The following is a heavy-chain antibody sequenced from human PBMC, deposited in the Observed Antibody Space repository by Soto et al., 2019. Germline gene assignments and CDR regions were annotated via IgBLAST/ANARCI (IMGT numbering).Heavy chain of an antibody. Sequence: GGSLRLSCAASGFTFSSYAMSWVRQAPGKGLEWVSAMSGSGGSTYYADSVKGRFSISRDNSKNTLYLQMNSLRAEDTAVYYCAKVFTDPYYYYMDVWGKGTTVTVSS. CDR1: GFTFSSYA. CDR2: MSGSGGST. V-gene: IGHV3-23*01. J-gene: IGHJ6*03. CDR3: AKVFTDPYYYYMDV.